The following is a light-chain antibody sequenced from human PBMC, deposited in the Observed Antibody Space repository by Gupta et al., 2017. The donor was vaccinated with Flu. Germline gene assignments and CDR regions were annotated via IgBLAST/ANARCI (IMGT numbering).Light chain of an antibody. V-gene: IGLV1-47*01. CDR3: AAWDDSLSGRGV. Sequence: QSVLTQPPSASGTPGQRVIISCSGSSSNIGSNYVYWYQQLPGTAPNLLIYRNNQRPSGVPDRFSCSKSGTSASLAISGLRAEDEADYYCAAWDDSLSGRGVFGGGTKLTVL. CDR2: RNN. CDR1: SSNIGSNY. J-gene: IGLJ2*01.